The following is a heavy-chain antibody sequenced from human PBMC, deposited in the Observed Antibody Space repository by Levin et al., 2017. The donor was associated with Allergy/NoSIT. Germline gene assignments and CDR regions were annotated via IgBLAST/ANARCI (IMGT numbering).Heavy chain of an antibody. J-gene: IGHJ1*01. V-gene: IGHV4-34*01. Sequence: SQTLSLTCAVYGGSFSGYYWSWIRQPPGKGLEWIGEINHSGSTNYNPSLKSRVTISVDTSKNQFSLKLSSVTAADTAVYYCARSAHCSSTSCLYRRAGYFQHWGQGTLVTVSS. CDR1: GGSFSGYY. CDR2: INHSGST. CDR3: ARSAHCSSTSCLYRRAGYFQH. D-gene: IGHD2-2*01.